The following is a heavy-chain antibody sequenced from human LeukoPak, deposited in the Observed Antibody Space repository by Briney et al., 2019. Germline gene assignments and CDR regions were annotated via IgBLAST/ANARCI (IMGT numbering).Heavy chain of an antibody. J-gene: IGHJ4*02. CDR1: GFTFSSYS. CDR3: ARAEDDFWSGYYSVDY. D-gene: IGHD3-3*01. CDR2: ISSSSSYI. Sequence: GGSLRLSCAASGFTFSSYSMNWVRQAPGKGLEWVSSISSSSSYIYYADSVKGRFTISRDNAKKSLYLQMNSLRAEDTAVYYCARAEDDFWSGYYSVDYWGQGTLVTVSS. V-gene: IGHV3-21*01.